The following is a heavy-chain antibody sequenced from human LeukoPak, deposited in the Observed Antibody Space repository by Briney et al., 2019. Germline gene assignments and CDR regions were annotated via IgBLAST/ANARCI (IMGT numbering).Heavy chain of an antibody. CDR3: ARGAYCSGGSCLGAFDT. CDR1: GFAFSTFA. D-gene: IGHD2-15*01. Sequence: GGSLRLSCAASGFAFSTFAMYWVRQAPGKGLEWVAVIWYDGSNKYYADSVKGRFTISRDNSKNTLYLQMNSLRAEDTAVYYCARGAYCSGGSCLGAFDTWGQGTMVTVSS. CDR2: IWYDGSNK. J-gene: IGHJ3*02. V-gene: IGHV3-33*01.